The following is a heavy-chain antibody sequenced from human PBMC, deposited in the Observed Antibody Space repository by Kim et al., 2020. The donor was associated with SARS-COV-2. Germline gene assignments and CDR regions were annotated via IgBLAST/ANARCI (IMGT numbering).Heavy chain of an antibody. CDR3: ARGAMVRGVIIKGFDY. V-gene: IGHV4-34*01. J-gene: IGHJ4*02. D-gene: IGHD3-10*01. Sequence: LKSRVTISVDTSKNQFSLKLSSVTAADTAVYYCARGAMVRGVIIKGFDYWGQGTLVTVSS.